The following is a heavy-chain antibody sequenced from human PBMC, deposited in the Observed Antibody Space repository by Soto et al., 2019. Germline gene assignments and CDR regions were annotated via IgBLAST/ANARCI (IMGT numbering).Heavy chain of an antibody. J-gene: IGHJ6*02. V-gene: IGHV4-31*03. D-gene: IGHD2-2*01. CDR1: GGSISSGGYY. Sequence: ASETLSLTCTVSGGSISSGGYYWSWIRQHPGKGLEWIGYIYYSGSTYYNPSLKSRVTISVDTSKNQFSLKLSSVTAADTAVYYCARDRRVVVPAAILDYYYYGMDVWGQGTTVTVSS. CDR3: ARDRRVVVPAAILDYYYYGMDV. CDR2: IYYSGST.